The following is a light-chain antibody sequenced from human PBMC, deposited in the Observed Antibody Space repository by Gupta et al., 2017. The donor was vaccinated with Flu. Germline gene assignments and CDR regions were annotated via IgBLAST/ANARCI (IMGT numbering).Light chain of an antibody. J-gene: IGKJ1*01. CDR1: QSISSW. V-gene: IGKV1-5*03. CDR2: KAS. CDR3: HQDNSSSRT. Sequence: DIQMTQSPSTLSASVGDRVTITCRASQSISSWLAWYQQKPGKAPNLLVYKASNLESGVPSRFSGSGSGTXFTLTIXSLQPDDFATYYCHQDNSSSRTFGXGTKVEIK.